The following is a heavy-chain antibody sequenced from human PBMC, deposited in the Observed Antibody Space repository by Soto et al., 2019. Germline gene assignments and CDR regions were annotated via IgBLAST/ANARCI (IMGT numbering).Heavy chain of an antibody. CDR3: ARRPVARSNFDY. CDR2: IYYSGST. V-gene: IGHV4-39*01. Sequence: SETLSLTCTVSGGSISSSSYYWGWIRQPPGKGLEWIGSIYYSGSTYYNPSLKSRVTISVDTSKNQFSLKLSSVTAADTAVYYCARRPVARSNFDYWGQGTLVTVSS. CDR1: GGSISSSSYY. J-gene: IGHJ4*02. D-gene: IGHD5-12*01.